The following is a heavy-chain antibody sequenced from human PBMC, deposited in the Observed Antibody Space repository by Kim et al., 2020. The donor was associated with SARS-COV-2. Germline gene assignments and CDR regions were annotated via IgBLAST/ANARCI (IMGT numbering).Heavy chain of an antibody. CDR3: ASGHDYGDWKRDY. Sequence: SVKVSCKASGGTFSSYAISWVRQAPGQGLEWMGGIIPIFGTANYVQKFQGRVTITADESTSTAYMELSSLRSEDTAVYYCASGHDYGDWKRDYWGQGTLVTVSS. D-gene: IGHD4-17*01. CDR2: IIPIFGTA. J-gene: IGHJ4*02. V-gene: IGHV1-69*13. CDR1: GGTFSSYA.